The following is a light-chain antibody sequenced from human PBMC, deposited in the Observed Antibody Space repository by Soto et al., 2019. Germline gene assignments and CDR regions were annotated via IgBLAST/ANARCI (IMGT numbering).Light chain of an antibody. Sequence: EVVLTQSPGTLSLSPGERVTLSCRASQSVASSYLAWYQQKPGRAPRLLIYAASARATGIPARFSGSGSGTEFTLTISSLQSEDFAVYYCQQYNNWPPLTFGGGTKVEIK. J-gene: IGKJ4*01. V-gene: IGKV3-15*01. CDR2: AAS. CDR3: QQYNNWPPLT. CDR1: QSVASSY.